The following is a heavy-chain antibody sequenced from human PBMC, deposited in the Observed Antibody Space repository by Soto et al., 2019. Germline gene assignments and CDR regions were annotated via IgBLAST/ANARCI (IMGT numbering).Heavy chain of an antibody. CDR1: GGSFRRYA. J-gene: IGHJ3*02. CDR3: ASRERVDAFDI. CDR2: IIPILGSP. D-gene: IGHD1-26*01. Sequence: QVLLVQSGAEVKKPGSSVKVSCKVSGGSFRRYAISWVRQAPGQGLEWMGGIIPILGSPNYAQKFQDRVTIIADESTSTTCMELSSLRSEDAAVYYCASRERVDAFDIWGQGTMVTVSS. V-gene: IGHV1-69*01.